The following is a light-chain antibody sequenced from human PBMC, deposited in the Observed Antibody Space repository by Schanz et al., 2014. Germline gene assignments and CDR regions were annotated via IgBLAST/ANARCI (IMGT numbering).Light chain of an antibody. CDR3: CSYAGSRTLV. Sequence: QSALTQPASVSGSPGQSITLSCTGTSSDVGTYNLVSWYQQYPGKAPKLIIYEGSKRPSGVSNRFSGSKSDNTASLTISGLQAEDEADYYCCSYAGSRTLVLGGGTKLTVL. V-gene: IGLV2-23*01. CDR1: SSDVGTYNL. J-gene: IGLJ2*01. CDR2: EGS.